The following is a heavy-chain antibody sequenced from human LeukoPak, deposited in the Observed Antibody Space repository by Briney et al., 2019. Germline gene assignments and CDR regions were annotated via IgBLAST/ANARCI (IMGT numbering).Heavy chain of an antibody. Sequence: GGSLRLSCAASGFTFDAYEINWVRQAPGKGLEWVSYISGSGRTIYYADSVKGRFTISWDNAKNSVYLQMNRLRAEDTAVYYCARGVYGRFDSWGQGTLVAVSS. J-gene: IGHJ5*01. CDR1: GFTFDAYE. CDR2: ISGSGRTI. V-gene: IGHV3-48*03. D-gene: IGHD2/OR15-2a*01. CDR3: ARGVYGRFDS.